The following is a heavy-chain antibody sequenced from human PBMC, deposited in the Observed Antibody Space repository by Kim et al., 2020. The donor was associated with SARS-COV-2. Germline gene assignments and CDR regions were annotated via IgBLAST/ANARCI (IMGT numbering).Heavy chain of an antibody. CDR1: GFTFSDYC. CDR3: VKDSVVPGGKWYAFHV. CDR2: LTWNSGDI. D-gene: IGHD3-10*02. J-gene: IGHJ3*01. V-gene: IGHV3-9*01. Sequence: GGSLRLSCSVSGFTFSDYCMHWVRQAPGKGLEWVSGLTWNSGDIGYADAVQGRYIISRDNAKNSLYLQMNRLRPEDTALYYCVKDSVVPGGKWYAFHVWGRGTMVTVS.